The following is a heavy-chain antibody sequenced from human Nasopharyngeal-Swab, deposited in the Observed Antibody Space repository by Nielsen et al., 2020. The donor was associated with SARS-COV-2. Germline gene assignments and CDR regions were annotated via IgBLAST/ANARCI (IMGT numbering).Heavy chain of an antibody. CDR2: ISSDESTT. CDR3: ARDSPWQELDY. J-gene: IGHJ4*02. D-gene: IGHD1-1*01. Sequence: GESLKISCAASGFSFSIYWMHWVRHPPGKGPVWVSGISSDESTTTYADSVKGRFTISRDNTKNTLYLQMNSLRAEDTAVYYCARDSPWQELDYWGQGTLVTVSS. CDR1: GFSFSIYW. V-gene: IGHV3-74*01.